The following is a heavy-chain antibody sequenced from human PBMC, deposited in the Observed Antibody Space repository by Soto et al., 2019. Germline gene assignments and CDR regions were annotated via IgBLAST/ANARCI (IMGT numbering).Heavy chain of an antibody. Sequence: ESLSPTCIVSGASLGSGSYYWSWIRQPPGKGLERSGYIYYPETTKYNPSLESRVTISADTSEDQFSLNLTSVTAADTAVYYCARISFWVKDYWGQGALVTVSS. CDR3: ARISFWVKDY. J-gene: IGHJ4*02. V-gene: IGHV4-61*01. CDR2: IYYPETT. D-gene: IGHD6-13*01. CDR1: GASLGSGSYY.